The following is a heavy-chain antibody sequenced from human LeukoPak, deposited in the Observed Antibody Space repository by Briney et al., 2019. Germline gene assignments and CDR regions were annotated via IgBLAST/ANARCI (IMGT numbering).Heavy chain of an antibody. CDR1: GGSFSGYY. CDR2: IDHSGST. V-gene: IGHV4-34*01. J-gene: IGHJ5*02. CDR3: ARGGSFWSGYHNWFDP. Sequence: KPSETLSLTCAVYGGSFSGYYWSWIRQPPGKGLEWIGEIDHSGSTNYNPSLKSRVTISVDTSKNQFSLKLSSVTAADTAVYYCARGGSFWSGYHNWFDPWGQGTLVTVSS. D-gene: IGHD3-3*01.